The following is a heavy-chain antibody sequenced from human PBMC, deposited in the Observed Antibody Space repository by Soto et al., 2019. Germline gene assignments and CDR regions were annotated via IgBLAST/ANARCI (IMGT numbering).Heavy chain of an antibody. CDR2: ISGYNGNT. Sequence: ASVKVSCKASGYTFSGYSITWVRQAPGQGLEWMGRISGYNGNTNYARTLRGRLTLTTDTSTSTAYMELRRLTSDDTAVYYCARDVFCGGAPACPDMDVWGQGTTVTVSS. CDR3: ARDVFCGGAPACPDMDV. V-gene: IGHV1-18*04. J-gene: IGHJ6*02. D-gene: IGHD2-21*01. CDR1: GYTFSGYS.